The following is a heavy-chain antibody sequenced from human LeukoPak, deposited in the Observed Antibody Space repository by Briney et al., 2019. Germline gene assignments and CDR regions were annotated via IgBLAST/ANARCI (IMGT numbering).Heavy chain of an antibody. CDR2: QDGNNR. D-gene: IGHD5-12*01. J-gene: IGHJ4*02. CDR1: GFTFSSYT. V-gene: IGHV3-30-3*01. Sequence: GGSLRLSCAASGFTFSSYTFHWVRQAPGKGLEWVAVQDGNNRYYTNSVKGRFTISRDNSKNTLYLQMNSLRAEDTAVYYCVRDDLGYSGYHFDHWGQGTLVTVSS. CDR3: VRDDLGYSGYHFDH.